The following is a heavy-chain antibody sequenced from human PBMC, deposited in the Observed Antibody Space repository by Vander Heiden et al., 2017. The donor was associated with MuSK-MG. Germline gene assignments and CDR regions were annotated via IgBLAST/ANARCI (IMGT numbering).Heavy chain of an antibody. D-gene: IGHD1-26*01. V-gene: IGHV3-23*01. CDR1: GFTFSSYA. J-gene: IGHJ6*02. Sequence: EVQLLESGGGLVQPGGSLRLSCAASGFTFSSYAMSWVRQAPGKGLEWVSASSGSGGSTYYADSVKGRFTISRDNSKNTLYLQMNSLRAEDTAVYYGANPDNIVGATYGMDVWGQGTTVTVSS. CDR2: SSGSGGST. CDR3: ANPDNIVGATYGMDV.